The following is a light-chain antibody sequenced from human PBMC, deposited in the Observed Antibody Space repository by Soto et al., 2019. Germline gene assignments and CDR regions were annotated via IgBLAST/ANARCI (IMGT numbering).Light chain of an antibody. CDR3: QHSYSTPFT. V-gene: IGKV1-39*01. Sequence: DIQMTQSPSSLSASVGDRVTITCRASQSISSSLNWYQQKPGKAPKLLIYAASSLQSGVPSRFSGSGSGTDFTLTISSLQPEDFATYFCQHSYSTPFTFGPGTKVHIK. J-gene: IGKJ3*01. CDR1: QSISSS. CDR2: AAS.